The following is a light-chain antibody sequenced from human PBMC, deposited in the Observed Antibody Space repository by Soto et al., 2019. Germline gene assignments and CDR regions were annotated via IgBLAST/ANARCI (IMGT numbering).Light chain of an antibody. CDR3: AAWDDSLNGVV. CDR2: YDD. J-gene: IGLJ2*01. CDR1: SSNIGNNA. V-gene: IGLV1-36*01. Sequence: QSVLTQPPSVSEAPRQRVTISCSGSSSNIGNNAVNWYQQLPGKAPKLLIYYDDLLPSGVSDRFSGSKSGTSASLAISGLQSEDEADYYRAAWDDSLNGVVFGGGTKVTVL.